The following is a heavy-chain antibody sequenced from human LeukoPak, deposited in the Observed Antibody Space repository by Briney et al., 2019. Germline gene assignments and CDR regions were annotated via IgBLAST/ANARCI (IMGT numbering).Heavy chain of an antibody. V-gene: IGHV3-21*01. Sequence: PGGSLRLSCAASGFTFSSYSMSWVRQAPGKGLEWVSSISSSSSHIYYADSVKGRFTISRDNAKNSLYLQMNSLRAEDTAVYYCARSGPVAASVLGSYYFDYWGQGTLVTVSS. CDR2: ISSSSSHI. J-gene: IGHJ4*02. CDR1: GFTFSSYS. CDR3: ARSGPVAASVLGSYYFDY. D-gene: IGHD2-15*01.